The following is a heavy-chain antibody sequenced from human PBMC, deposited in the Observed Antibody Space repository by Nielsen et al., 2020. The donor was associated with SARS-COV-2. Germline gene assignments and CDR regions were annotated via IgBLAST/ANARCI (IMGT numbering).Heavy chain of an antibody. CDR1: GFTFSSYG. D-gene: IGHD2-2*01. CDR2: ISYDGSNK. J-gene: IGHJ6*02. Sequence: GESLKISCAASGFTFSSYGMHWVRQAPGKGLEWVAVISYDGSNKYYAGSVKGRFTISRDNSKNTLYLQMNSLRAEDTAVYYCAKDLGPGYVAAAMLGYYYYYGMDVWGQGTTVTVSS. CDR3: AKDLGPGYVAAAMLGYYYYYGMDV. V-gene: IGHV3-30*18.